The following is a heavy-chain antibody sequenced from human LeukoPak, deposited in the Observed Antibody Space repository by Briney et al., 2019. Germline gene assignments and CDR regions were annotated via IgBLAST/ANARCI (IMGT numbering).Heavy chain of an antibody. Sequence: SQTLSLTCTVSGGSISSGSYYWSWIRQPAGKGLEWIGCIYTSGSTNYNPSLKSRFTISVDTSKNQLSLKLTSVLAADTAVYYCARGKDYYDTSGYPTFHYWGQGTMVTVSS. V-gene: IGHV4-61*02. CDR1: GGSISSGSYY. CDR2: IYTSGST. D-gene: IGHD3-22*01. J-gene: IGHJ4*02. CDR3: ARGKDYYDTSGYPTFHY.